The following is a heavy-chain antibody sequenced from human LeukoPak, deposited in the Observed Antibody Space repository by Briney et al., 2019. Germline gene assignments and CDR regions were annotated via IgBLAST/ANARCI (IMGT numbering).Heavy chain of an antibody. CDR3: AKSHHYYDSSGYYSTGFDY. D-gene: IGHD3-22*01. CDR1: GFPFSSYG. CDR2: ISYDGSDK. V-gene: IGHV3-30*18. J-gene: IGHJ4*02. Sequence: GGSLRLSCAASGFPFSSYGVHWVRQAPGKGLEWVAVISYDGSDKSYADSVKGRFTISRNNSKNTLFLQMNSLRAEDTAVYYCAKSHHYYDSSGYYSTGFDYWGRGTLVTVSS.